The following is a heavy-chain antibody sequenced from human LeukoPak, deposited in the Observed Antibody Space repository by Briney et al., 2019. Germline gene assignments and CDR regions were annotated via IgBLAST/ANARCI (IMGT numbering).Heavy chain of an antibody. V-gene: IGHV3-11*04. CDR3: ARTAEEWELLSYYYYMDV. D-gene: IGHD1-26*01. CDR1: GFTFSDYY. Sequence: GGSLRLSCAASGFTFSDYYMSWIRQAPGKGLEWVSYISSSGSTIYYADSVKGRFTISRDNAKNSLYLQMSSLRAEDTAVYYCARTAEEWELLSYYYYMDVWGKGTTVTVSS. CDR2: ISSSGSTI. J-gene: IGHJ6*03.